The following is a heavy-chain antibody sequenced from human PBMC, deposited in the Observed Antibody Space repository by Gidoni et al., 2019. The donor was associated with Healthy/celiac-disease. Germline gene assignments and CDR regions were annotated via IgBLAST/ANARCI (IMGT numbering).Heavy chain of an antibody. J-gene: IGHJ4*02. V-gene: IGHV4-34*01. D-gene: IGHD5-12*01. CDR3: ARAKMATDY. Sequence: APLQQWGAGLVKPSETLSLTCAAYGGSFSGYYWSWIRQPPGKGLEWNGEINHSRSTNHNPTLKSRVTISVDTSKTQFSLKLSSVTAADTDVYYCARAKMATDYWGQGTLVTVSS. CDR2: INHSRST. CDR1: GGSFSGYY.